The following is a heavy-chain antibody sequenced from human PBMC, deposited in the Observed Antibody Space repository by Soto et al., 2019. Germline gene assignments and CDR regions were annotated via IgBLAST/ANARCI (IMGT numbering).Heavy chain of an antibody. V-gene: IGHV3-7*03. CDR1: GLDFSVYW. D-gene: IGHD2-2*01. CDR3: VKDGGYCSSATSYSPRNHYFDA. CDR2: IKFDGSEK. J-gene: IGHJ5*02. Sequence: GGSLRLSCAASGLDFSVYWMSWVRQAPGKGPEWVANIKFDGSEKQYVDSVKGRFTISRDNARNSVFLQMNSLRAGDTAVYYCVKDGGYCSSATSYSPRNHYFDAWGQGTLVTVSS.